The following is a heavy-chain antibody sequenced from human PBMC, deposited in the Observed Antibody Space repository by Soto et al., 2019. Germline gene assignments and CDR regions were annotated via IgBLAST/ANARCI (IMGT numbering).Heavy chain of an antibody. CDR1: GYRFTGYG. D-gene: IGHD2-21*02. V-gene: IGHV1-2*02. CDR2: INPKSGAT. Sequence: ASVKVSCKASGYRFTGYGLHWVRQAPGQGLQWMGWINPKSGATDYAQKFQGRVTMTREMSTNTAYLELSGLRSDDTADDTAVYYCAKSTYGGDDYFQYVLDVWAKGPRSPSP. CDR3: VYYCAKSTYGGDDYFQYVLDV. J-gene: IGHJ6*02.